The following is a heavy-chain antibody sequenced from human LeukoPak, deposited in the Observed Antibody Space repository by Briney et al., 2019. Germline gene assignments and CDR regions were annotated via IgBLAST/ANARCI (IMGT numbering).Heavy chain of an antibody. D-gene: IGHD3-10*01. CDR3: ARNYGSGSGDYYYGMDV. V-gene: IGHV4-30-2*01. J-gene: IGHJ6*04. CDR2: IYHSGST. CDR1: GGSISSGGYS. Sequence: SQTLSLTCAVSGGSISSGGYSWSWIRQPPGKGLEWTGYIYHSGSTYYNPSPKSRVTISVDRSKNQFSLKLSSVTAADTAVYYCARNYGSGSGDYYYGMDVWGKGTTVTVSS.